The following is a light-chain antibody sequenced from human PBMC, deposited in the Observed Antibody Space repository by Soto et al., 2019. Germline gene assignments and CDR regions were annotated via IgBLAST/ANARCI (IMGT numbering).Light chain of an antibody. Sequence: QSALTQPPSGSGSPGQSVTISCTGTSSDVGAYNYVSWYQQLPGKAPKLVIYEVSKRPSGVPDRFSGSKSGNTASLTVSGLQAEDEADYYCSSYAGSNNFIFGGGTKLTVL. J-gene: IGLJ2*01. V-gene: IGLV2-8*01. CDR3: SSYAGSNNFI. CDR2: EVS. CDR1: SSDVGAYNY.